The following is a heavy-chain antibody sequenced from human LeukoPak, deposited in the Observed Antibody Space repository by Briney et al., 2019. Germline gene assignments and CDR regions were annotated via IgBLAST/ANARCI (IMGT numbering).Heavy chain of an antibody. V-gene: IGHV1-46*01. CDR3: ARFQSNTWHYNWFDP. D-gene: IGHD2-2*02. CDR2: INPSGGST. J-gene: IGHJ5*02. Sequence: GASVKVSCKASGYTFIRYFMHWVRQAPGQGLEWMGVINPSGGSTSYAQKFQGRVTMTRDTSTSTVYMELSSLRSEDTAVYYCARFQSNTWHYNWFDPWGQGTLVIVSS. CDR1: GYTFIRYF.